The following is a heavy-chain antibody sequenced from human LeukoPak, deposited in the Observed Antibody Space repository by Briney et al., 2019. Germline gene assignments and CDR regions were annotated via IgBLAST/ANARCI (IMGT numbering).Heavy chain of an antibody. CDR1: GGSISSSSYY. Sequence: SETLSLTCTVSGGSISSSSYYWGWIRQPPGKGLEWIGSIYYSGSTYYNPSLKSRVTISVDTSKNQFSLKLSSVTAADAAVYYCARRGMGSSSSYWGQGTLVTVSS. CDR3: ARRGMGSSSSY. V-gene: IGHV4-39*01. J-gene: IGHJ4*02. CDR2: IYYSGST. D-gene: IGHD6-6*01.